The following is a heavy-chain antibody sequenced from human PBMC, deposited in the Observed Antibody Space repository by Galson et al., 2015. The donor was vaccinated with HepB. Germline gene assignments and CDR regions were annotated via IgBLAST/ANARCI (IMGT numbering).Heavy chain of an antibody. Sequence: SLRLSCAASGFTFSSYGMHWVRQAPGKGLEWVAFIRYDGSNKYYADSVKGRFTISRDNSKNTLYLQMNSLRAEDTAVYYCARMPTEDWYFDLWGRGTLVTVSS. D-gene: IGHD4-17*01. CDR2: IRYDGSNK. CDR3: ARMPTEDWYFDL. J-gene: IGHJ2*01. CDR1: GFTFSSYG. V-gene: IGHV3-30*02.